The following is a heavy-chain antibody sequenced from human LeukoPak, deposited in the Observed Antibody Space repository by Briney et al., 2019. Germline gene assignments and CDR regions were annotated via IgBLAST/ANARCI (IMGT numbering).Heavy chain of an antibody. CDR2: ISSSSRYI. CDR1: GFTFSNYS. CDR3: ARDSRSNQDAFDI. J-gene: IGHJ3*02. Sequence: GGSLRLSCAASGFTFSNYSMNWVRQAPGKGLEWVSSISSSSRYIYYADSVKGRFTISRDNAKNSLYLQMNSLRAEDTAVYYCARDSRSNQDAFDIWGQGTMVTVSS. V-gene: IGHV3-21*01.